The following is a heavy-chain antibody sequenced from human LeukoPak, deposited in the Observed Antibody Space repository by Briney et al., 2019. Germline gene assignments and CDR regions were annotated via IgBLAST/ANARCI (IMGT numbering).Heavy chain of an antibody. J-gene: IGHJ4*02. CDR1: GFTFIDFY. D-gene: IGHD6-13*01. Sequence: GRSLRLSCAASGFTFIDFYMSWIRQAPGNGLEWVSYISNGGTTMYYADSVRGRFNISRENAKNTLHLQMNSLTAEDMAVYYCARISDAAGTNDYWGQGTLVTVSS. V-gene: IGHV3-11*04. CDR2: ISNGGTTM. CDR3: ARISDAAGTNDY.